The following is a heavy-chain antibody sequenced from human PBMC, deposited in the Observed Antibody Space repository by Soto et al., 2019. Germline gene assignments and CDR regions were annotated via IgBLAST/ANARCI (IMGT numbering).Heavy chain of an antibody. V-gene: IGHV1-69*02. D-gene: IGHD4-17*01. CDR2: IIPILGIA. CDR3: ARGSEMTTVTTPFYYYYYMDV. Sequence: QVQLVQSGAEVKKPGSSVKVSCKASGGTFSSYTISWVRQAPGQGLEWMGRIIPILGIANYAQKFQGRVTSTADKSTSTADMELSSLRSEDTAVYYCARGSEMTTVTTPFYYYYYMDVWGKGTTVTVSS. J-gene: IGHJ6*03. CDR1: GGTFSSYT.